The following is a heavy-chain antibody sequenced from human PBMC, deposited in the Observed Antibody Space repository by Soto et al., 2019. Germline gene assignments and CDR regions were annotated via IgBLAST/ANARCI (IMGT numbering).Heavy chain of an antibody. CDR3: ARRLYDILTGYPPGGFDP. CDR2: IYPGDSDT. J-gene: IGHJ5*02. Sequence: PGESLKISCKGSGYSFTSYWIGWVRQMPGKGLEWMGIIYPGDSDTRYSPSFQGQVTISADKSIGTAYLQWSSLKASDTAMYYCARRLYDILTGYPPGGFDPWGQGTLVTVSS. V-gene: IGHV5-51*01. CDR1: GYSFTSYW. D-gene: IGHD3-9*01.